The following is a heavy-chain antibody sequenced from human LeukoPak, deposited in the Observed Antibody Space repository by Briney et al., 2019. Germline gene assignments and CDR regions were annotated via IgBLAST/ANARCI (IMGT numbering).Heavy chain of an antibody. CDR2: ISYDGSNK. D-gene: IGHD6-19*01. CDR3: ARSWYWVVQGYFDY. Sequence: PGRSVRLSCAASGFTFSSYAMHWVRQAPGKGLEWVAVISYDGSNKYYADSVKGRFTISRDNSKNTLYLKMNRLRAEDTAVYYCARSWYWVVQGYFDYWGQGTLVTVSS. J-gene: IGHJ4*02. V-gene: IGHV3-30*04. CDR1: GFTFSSYA.